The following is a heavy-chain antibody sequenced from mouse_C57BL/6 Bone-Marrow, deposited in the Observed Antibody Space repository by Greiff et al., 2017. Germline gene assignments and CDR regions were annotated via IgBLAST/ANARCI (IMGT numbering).Heavy chain of an antibody. CDR1: GFTFSSYA. J-gene: IGHJ3*01. Sequence: VQLKESGGGLVKPGGSLKLSCAASGFTFSSYAMSWVRQTPEKRLEWVATISDGGSYTYYPDNVKGRFTISRDNAKNNLYLQMSHLKSEDTAMYYCARGVWRFAYWGQGTLVTVSA. CDR2: ISDGGSYT. V-gene: IGHV5-4*01. D-gene: IGHD2-10*02. CDR3: ARGVWRFAY.